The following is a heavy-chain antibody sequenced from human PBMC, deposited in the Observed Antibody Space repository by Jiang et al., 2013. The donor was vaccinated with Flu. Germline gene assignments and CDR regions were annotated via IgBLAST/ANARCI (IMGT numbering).Heavy chain of an antibody. CDR1: GFTVRELR. CDR3: ARVFLSYSVDY. J-gene: IGHJ4*02. Sequence: SLRLSCAASGFTVRELRYARGSARLQAKGLEWVAFMEYDGSSKKYAGSVKGRFTISRDNAKNLLFLEMTRLRPEDTAIYYCARVFLSYSVDYWGQGTLVTVSS. V-gene: IGHV3-30-3*01. D-gene: IGHD2-21*01. CDR2: MEYDGSSK.